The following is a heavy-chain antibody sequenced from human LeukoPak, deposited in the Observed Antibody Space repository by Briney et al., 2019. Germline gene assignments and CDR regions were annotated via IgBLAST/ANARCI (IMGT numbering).Heavy chain of an antibody. D-gene: IGHD3-22*01. CDR1: GGSISSSY. CDR2: IHYSGTT. CDR3: ARVLGSGYSDY. Sequence: SETLSLTCAVSGGSISSSYWSWIRQPPGKGLEWIGYIHYSGTTKCNPSLKSRVTISVDTSKNQFSLKLSSVTAADTAVYYCARVLGSGYSDYWGQGTPVTVSS. V-gene: IGHV4-59*01. J-gene: IGHJ4*02.